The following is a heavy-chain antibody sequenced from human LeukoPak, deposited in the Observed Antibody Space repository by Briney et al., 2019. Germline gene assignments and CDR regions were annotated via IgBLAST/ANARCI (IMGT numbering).Heavy chain of an antibody. CDR1: GVSISSGYY. J-gene: IGHJ5*02. V-gene: IGHV4-38-2*01. D-gene: IGHD1-1*01. CDR3: ARSGTNGTDHWFDP. CDR2: VYYTVIS. Sequence: SETLSLTCGVSGVSISSGYYWAWIRQPPGKGLEGFGSVYYTVISYYGPSLNSRVTISLDTSKNQLSLKLTSVTAADTAVYYCARSGTNGTDHWFDPWGQGTLVTVSS.